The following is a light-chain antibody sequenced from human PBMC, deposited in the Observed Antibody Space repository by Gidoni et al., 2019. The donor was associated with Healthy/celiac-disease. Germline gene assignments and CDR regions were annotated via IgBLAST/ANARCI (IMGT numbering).Light chain of an antibody. CDR1: QSVSSN. CDR2: GAS. J-gene: IGKJ1*01. V-gene: IGKV3-15*01. CDR3: QQYNNWPQRT. Sequence: EIVMTQSPATLSVAPGERATPTCRASQSVSSNLAWYHQKPGQAPRLLIYGASTRATGIPARFSGSGSATEFTLTISSLQSEDFAVYYCQQYNNWPQRTFGQGTKVEIK.